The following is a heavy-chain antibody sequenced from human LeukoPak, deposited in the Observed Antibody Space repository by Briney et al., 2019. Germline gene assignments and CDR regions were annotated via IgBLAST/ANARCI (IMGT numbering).Heavy chain of an antibody. D-gene: IGHD1-26*01. CDR2: INHSGST. CDR1: GGSFSGYY. CDR3: ASANTGRYHPLDY. V-gene: IGHV4-34*01. Sequence: SETLSLTCAVYGGSFSGYYWSWIRQPPGKGLEWIGEINHSGSTNYNPSLKSRVTISVDTSKNQFSLKLSSVTAADTAVYYCASANTGRYHPLDYWGQGTLVTVSS. J-gene: IGHJ4*02.